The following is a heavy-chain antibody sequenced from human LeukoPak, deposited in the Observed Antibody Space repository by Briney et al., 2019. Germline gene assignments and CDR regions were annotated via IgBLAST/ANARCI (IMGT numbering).Heavy chain of an antibody. CDR1: GGSFTGHY. Sequence: PSETLSLTCAVYGGSFTGHYLTWIRQPPGKGLEWIGEVNHSGSTTYNPSLNNRVTISVDTSKNQFSLKLTSVTAADTAVYYCARPRYGSGSLDSWGQGTLVTVSS. CDR2: VNHSGST. D-gene: IGHD3-10*01. V-gene: IGHV4-34*01. CDR3: ARPRYGSGSLDS. J-gene: IGHJ4*02.